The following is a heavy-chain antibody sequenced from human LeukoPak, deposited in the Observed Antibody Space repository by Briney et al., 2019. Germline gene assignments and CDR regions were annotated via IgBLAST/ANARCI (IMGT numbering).Heavy chain of an antibody. Sequence: GGSLRLSCTASGFSFSGHWMHWARQLPGKALVWVSRISPTGSTTSYADSVKGRFTVSRDNAKNTLYLQVNNLRAEDTAVYYCARGPNSNWSGLDFWGQGTLLTVSS. J-gene: IGHJ4*02. CDR1: GFSFSGHW. D-gene: IGHD6-6*01. V-gene: IGHV3-74*01. CDR3: ARGPNSNWSGLDF. CDR2: ISPTGSTT.